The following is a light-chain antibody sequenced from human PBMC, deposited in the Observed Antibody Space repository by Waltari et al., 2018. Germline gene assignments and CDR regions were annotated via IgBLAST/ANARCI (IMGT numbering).Light chain of an antibody. Sequence: QSALTQPASVSGSPGQSFTIFCAGTSIDGGGYTSVSLYQEHPGKAPRVIIYDVSDRPSGVSDRFSGSKSGNTASLTISGLQAEDEADYYCSSQSSNDVVLFGGGTKLTVL. V-gene: IGLV2-14*01. CDR1: SIDGGGYTS. CDR2: DVS. J-gene: IGLJ2*01. CDR3: SSQSSNDVVL.